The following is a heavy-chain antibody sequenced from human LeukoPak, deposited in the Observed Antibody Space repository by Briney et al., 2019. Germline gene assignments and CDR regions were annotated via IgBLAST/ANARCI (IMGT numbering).Heavy chain of an antibody. CDR3: ARVGATIVYYYYMDV. Sequence: GRSLRLSCAASGFTFSSYAMHWVRQAPGKGLEWVAVISYDGSNKYYADSVKGRFTVSRDNSKNTLYLQMNSLRAEDTAVYYCARVGATIVYYYYMDVWGKGTTVTVSS. J-gene: IGHJ6*03. D-gene: IGHD1-26*01. V-gene: IGHV3-30*04. CDR1: GFTFSSYA. CDR2: ISYDGSNK.